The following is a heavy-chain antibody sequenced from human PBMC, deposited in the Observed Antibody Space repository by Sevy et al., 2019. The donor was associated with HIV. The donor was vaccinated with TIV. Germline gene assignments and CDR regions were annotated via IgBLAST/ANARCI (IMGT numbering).Heavy chain of an antibody. Sequence: SETLSLTCAVSGYSINSGYYWGWIRQPPGKGLEWIGSLYHDGSTTFKSSLKSRVTISVDTSKNQFSLKLTSVTATDTDVYYCARGGYYDTSGYYSHYFDYWGQGTLVTVSS. CDR2: LYHDGST. D-gene: IGHD3-22*01. CDR1: GYSINSGYY. J-gene: IGHJ4*02. CDR3: ARGGYYDTSGYYSHYFDY. V-gene: IGHV4-38-2*01.